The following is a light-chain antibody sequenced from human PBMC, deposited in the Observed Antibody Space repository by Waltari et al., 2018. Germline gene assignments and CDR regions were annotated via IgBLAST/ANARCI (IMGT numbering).Light chain of an antibody. V-gene: IGLV2-8*01. CDR2: EVN. CDR3: TSYAGINNLV. J-gene: IGLJ1*01. CDR1: SNDVAGYHY. Sequence: QSALTQPPSASGSPGQSVTISCTGTSNDVAGYHYFSWYQQYPGKVPKLLIYEVNKRPSGVPDRFSGSKSGNTASLTVSGLQAEDEATYYCTSYAGINNLVFGTGTKVTVL.